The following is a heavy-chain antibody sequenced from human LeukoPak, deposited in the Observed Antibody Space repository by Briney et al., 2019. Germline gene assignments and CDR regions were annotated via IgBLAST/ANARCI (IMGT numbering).Heavy chain of an antibody. CDR2: ISAYNGNT. CDR1: GYTFTSYG. J-gene: IGHJ5*02. V-gene: IGHV1-18*01. CDR3: ARDRGAVAGTDHWFDP. D-gene: IGHD6-19*01. Sequence: ASVKVSCKASGYTFTSYGISWVRQAPGQGLEWMGWISAYNGNTNYAQKLQGRVTMTTATSTSTAYMELRSLRSDDTAVYYCARDRGAVAGTDHWFDPWGQGTLVTVSS.